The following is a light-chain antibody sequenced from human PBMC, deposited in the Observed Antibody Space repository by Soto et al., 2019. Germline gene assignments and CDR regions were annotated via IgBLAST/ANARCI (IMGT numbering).Light chain of an antibody. CDR1: QSVTSK. V-gene: IGKV3-15*01. J-gene: IGKJ5*01. Sequence: EIVMTQSPGTLSVSPGERVTLSCRASQSVTSKLAWYQQKPGQAPRLLIYDPSTRATGIPARFSGSGSGTEFTLTISSLQSEDSAVYYCQQYNNWPITFGQGTRLEVK. CDR2: DPS. CDR3: QQYNNWPIT.